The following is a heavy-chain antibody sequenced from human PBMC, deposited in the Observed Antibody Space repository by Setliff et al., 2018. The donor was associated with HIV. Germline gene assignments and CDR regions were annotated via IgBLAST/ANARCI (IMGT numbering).Heavy chain of an antibody. D-gene: IGHD5-18*01. Sequence: PSETLSLTCPVSGGSISSSTYYWGWIRQPPGKGLEWIGTIYYSGSTYYNPSLKSRLNISVDTSKNQFSLKLSSVTAADTAVYYCARRDGYSYGFYFDYWGQGTLVTVSA. CDR2: IYYSGST. V-gene: IGHV4-39*01. CDR3: ARRDGYSYGFYFDY. CDR1: GGSISSSTYY. J-gene: IGHJ4*02.